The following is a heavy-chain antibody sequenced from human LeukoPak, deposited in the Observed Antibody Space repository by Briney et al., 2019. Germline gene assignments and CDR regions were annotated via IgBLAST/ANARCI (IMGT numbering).Heavy chain of an antibody. V-gene: IGHV4-38-2*02. CDR2: INHSGST. Sequence: SETLSLTCTVSGYSISSNYYWSWIRQPPGKGLEWIGEINHSGSTNYNPSLKSRVTISVDTSKNQFSLKLSSVTAADTAVYYCARVPSIAARPGYYYYYMDVWGKGTTVTVSS. J-gene: IGHJ6*03. D-gene: IGHD6-6*01. CDR1: GYSISSNYY. CDR3: ARVPSIAARPGYYYYYMDV.